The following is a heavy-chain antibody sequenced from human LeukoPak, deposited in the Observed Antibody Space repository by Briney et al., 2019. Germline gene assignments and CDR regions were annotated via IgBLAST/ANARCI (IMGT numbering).Heavy chain of an antibody. D-gene: IGHD1-26*01. Sequence: GGSLRLSCAASGFTFSSYAIHWVRQAPGKGLEWVAVISYDGSYKYYADSVKGRFTISRDNSKNTVYLQMNSLRAEDTALYHCARARGSFYDAFDIWGQGTMVTVSS. CDR2: ISYDGSYK. CDR3: ARARGSFYDAFDI. CDR1: GFTFSSYA. J-gene: IGHJ3*02. V-gene: IGHV3-30*04.